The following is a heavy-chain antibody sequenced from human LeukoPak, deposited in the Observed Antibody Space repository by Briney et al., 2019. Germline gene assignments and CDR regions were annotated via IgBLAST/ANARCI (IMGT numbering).Heavy chain of an antibody. CDR1: GFNFRSYW. CDR3: YCAVEDY. CDR2: IKQDGSEK. J-gene: IGHJ4*02. D-gene: IGHD2-15*01. V-gene: IGHV3-7*01. Sequence: GGSLRLSCATSGFNFRSYWMSWVRQAPGKGLEWVANIKQDGSEKNYLGSVKGRFTISRDNTKNSLYLEMNSLRAEDTAVYYCYCAVEDYWGQGTLVPVSS.